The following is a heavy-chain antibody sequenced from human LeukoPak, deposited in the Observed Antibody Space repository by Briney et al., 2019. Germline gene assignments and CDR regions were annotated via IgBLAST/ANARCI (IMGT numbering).Heavy chain of an antibody. CDR2: ISSSGSTM. Sequence: PGGSLRLSCAASGFTFSSYEMNWVRQAPGKGLERVSYISSSGSTMYYADSVKGRFTISRDNAKNSLYLQMNSLRVEDTAVYYCARSAGTWFDPWGQGTLVTVSS. CDR3: ARSAGTWFDP. D-gene: IGHD1-1*01. V-gene: IGHV3-48*03. CDR1: GFTFSSYE. J-gene: IGHJ5*02.